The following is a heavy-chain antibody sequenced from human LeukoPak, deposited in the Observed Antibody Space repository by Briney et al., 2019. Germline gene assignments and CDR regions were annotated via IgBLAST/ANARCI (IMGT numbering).Heavy chain of an antibody. V-gene: IGHV3-48*01. CDR3: ARFAAGGSYYYYMDV. J-gene: IGHJ6*03. CDR1: GFTFSSYT. CDR2: IGTSSTTI. D-gene: IGHD6-25*01. Sequence: GGSLRLSCAASGFTFSSYTMNWVRQPPGKGLEWVSNIGTSSTTIYYADSVKGRFTISRDNAKNSLYLQMNSLRANDTAVYYCARFAAGGSYYYYMDVWGKGTTVTVSS.